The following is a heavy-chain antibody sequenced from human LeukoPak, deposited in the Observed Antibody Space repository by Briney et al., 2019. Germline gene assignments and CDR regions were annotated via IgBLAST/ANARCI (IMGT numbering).Heavy chain of an antibody. D-gene: IGHD4-17*01. CDR3: ARGFQNFGNLPYLDYGDYDGDAFDI. J-gene: IGHJ3*02. V-gene: IGHV1-69*13. CDR1: GGTFSSYA. Sequence: ASVKVSCKASGGTFSSYAISWVRQAPGQGLEWMGGIIPIFGTANYAQKFQGRVTITADESTSTAYMELSSLRSEDTAVYYCARGFQNFGNLPYLDYGDYDGDAFDIWGQGTMVTVSS. CDR2: IIPIFGTA.